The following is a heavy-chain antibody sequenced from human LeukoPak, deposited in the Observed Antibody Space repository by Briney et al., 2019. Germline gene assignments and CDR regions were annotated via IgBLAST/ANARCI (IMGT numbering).Heavy chain of an antibody. Sequence: SETLSLTCTVSGGSISSYYWSWIRQPPGKGLEWIGYIYYSGSTYYNPSLKSRVTISVDTSKNQFSLKLSSVTAADTAVYYCARVNDCSSTSCYTGDYYYYMDVWGKGTTVTVSS. D-gene: IGHD2-2*02. V-gene: IGHV4-59*08. CDR2: IYYSGST. CDR3: ARVNDCSSTSCYTGDYYYYMDV. J-gene: IGHJ6*03. CDR1: GGSISSYY.